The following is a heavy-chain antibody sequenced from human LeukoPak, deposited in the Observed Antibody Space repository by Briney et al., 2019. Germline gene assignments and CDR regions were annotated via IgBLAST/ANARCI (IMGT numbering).Heavy chain of an antibody. V-gene: IGHV1-18*01. CDR1: GYTFTSYG. CDR2: ISAYNGNT. J-gene: IGHJ4*02. D-gene: IGHD3-22*01. CDR3: AREINWVSYSSGYSPYYFDF. Sequence: ASVKVSCKASGYTFTSYGISWVRQAPGQGLEWMGWISAYNGNTNYAQKLQGRVTMTTDTSTSTAYMELRSLRSDDTAVYYCAREINWVSYSSGYSPYYFDFWGQGTLVTVSS.